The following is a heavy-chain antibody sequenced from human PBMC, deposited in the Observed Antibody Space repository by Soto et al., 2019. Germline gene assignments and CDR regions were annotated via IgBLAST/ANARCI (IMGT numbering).Heavy chain of an antibody. CDR1: GFTFSSYG. CDR2: ISYDGSNK. D-gene: IGHD6-13*01. CDR3: AKDFGVSSSWYYFDY. J-gene: IGHJ4*02. Sequence: GGSLRLSCAASGFTFSSYGMHWVRQAPGKGLEWVAVISYDGSNKYYADSVKGRFTISRDNSKNTLYLQMNSLRAEDTAVYYCAKDFGVSSSWYYFDYWGQGTLVTVSS. V-gene: IGHV3-30*18.